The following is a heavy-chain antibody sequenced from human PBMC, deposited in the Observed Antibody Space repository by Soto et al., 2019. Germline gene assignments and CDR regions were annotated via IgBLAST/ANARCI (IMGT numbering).Heavy chain of an antibody. CDR1: GFTFSSYS. J-gene: IGHJ3*02. D-gene: IGHD2-21*01. Sequence: GGSLRLSCAASGFTFSSYSMNWVRQAPGKGLEWVSYISSSSSTIYYADSVKGRFTISRDNAKNSLYLQMNSLRAEDTAVYYCARDGYCGGDCYSKRDAFDICGQGTMVTVSS. V-gene: IGHV3-48*01. CDR3: ARDGYCGGDCYSKRDAFDI. CDR2: ISSSSSTI.